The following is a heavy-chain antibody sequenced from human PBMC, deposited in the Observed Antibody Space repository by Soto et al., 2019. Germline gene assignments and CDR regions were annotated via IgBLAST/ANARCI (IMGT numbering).Heavy chain of an antibody. D-gene: IGHD5-12*01. V-gene: IGHV4-59*08. CDR3: AAVVDTYIVIDT. CDR1: GGSIRNNY. CDR2: IYYTGTS. Sequence: PSETLSLTCTVSGGSIRNNYWSWIRQPPGKGLEWVGYIYYTGTSKYNPSLKSRVTISVDSSKNQFSLKLDSVTAADTAVYYCAAVVDTYIVIDTWGQGALVT. J-gene: IGHJ4*02.